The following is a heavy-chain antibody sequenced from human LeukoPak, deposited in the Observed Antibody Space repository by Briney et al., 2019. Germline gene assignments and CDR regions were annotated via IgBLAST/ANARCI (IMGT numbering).Heavy chain of an antibody. V-gene: IGHV4-4*09. CDR2: IHTSGGT. D-gene: IGHD4-23*01. CDR3: ARGTSTVVTPKYYYYYCMDV. J-gene: IGHJ6*03. CDR1: GGSISSSH. Sequence: SETLSLTCTVSGGSISSSHWSWIRQPPGKGLEWIGNIHTSGGTNYSPSLKSRVTISADTSRNQFSLKLSSVTAADTAVYYCARGTSTVVTPKYYYYYCMDVWGKGTTVTVSS.